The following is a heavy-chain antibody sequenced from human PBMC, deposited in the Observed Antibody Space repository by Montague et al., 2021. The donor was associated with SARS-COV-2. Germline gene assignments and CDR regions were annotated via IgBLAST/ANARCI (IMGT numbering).Heavy chain of an antibody. Sequence: SETLSLTCTVSGASISSSNYYWGCIRPPPGEGLEWIGFKYYSARTYYNKTLQSRVTITVDTTKNQFSLKLSTVTAAGTAVYYCATLPSSITIFVVVQWYYFDDWGQGTLVIVSS. J-gene: IGHJ4*02. D-gene: IGHD3-3*01. CDR2: KYYSART. CDR3: ATLPSSITIFVVVQWYYFDD. CDR1: GASISSSNYY. V-gene: IGHV4-39*01.